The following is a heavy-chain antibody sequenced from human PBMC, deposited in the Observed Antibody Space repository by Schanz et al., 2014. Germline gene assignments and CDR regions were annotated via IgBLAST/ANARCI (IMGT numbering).Heavy chain of an antibody. CDR3: ARIGGSVFDY. D-gene: IGHD3-10*01. CDR2: ISDSGTYT. CDR1: GFTFSNYW. Sequence: VHLVESGGGLIQPGGSLRLSCAASGFTFSNYWMTWVRQAPGKGLEWLSYISDSGTYTNYADSVKGRFTISRDNAKSSLYLQMNSLRAEDTAVYYCARIGGSVFDYWAQGTLVTVSS. J-gene: IGHJ4*02. V-gene: IGHV3-11*05.